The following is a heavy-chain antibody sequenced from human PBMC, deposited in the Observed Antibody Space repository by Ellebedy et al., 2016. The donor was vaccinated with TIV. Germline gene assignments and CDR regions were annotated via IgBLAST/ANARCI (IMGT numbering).Heavy chain of an antibody. CDR1: GFTFRNYG. D-gene: IGHD4-17*01. J-gene: IGHJ4*02. CDR3: ARRAVTTTLDIYYLDY. V-gene: IGHV3-30*03. CDR2: VTHDGGANDGGTK. Sequence: GESLKISXSASGFTFRNYGMLWVRQAPGKGLEWVAVVTHDGGANDGGTKYYADSVKGRFTVSRDDSKNTVYLQMDSLRADDTAVYYCARRAVTTTLDIYYLDYWGQGTLVTVSS.